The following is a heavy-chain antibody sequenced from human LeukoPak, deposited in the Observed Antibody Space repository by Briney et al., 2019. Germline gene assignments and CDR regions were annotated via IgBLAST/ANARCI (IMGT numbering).Heavy chain of an antibody. V-gene: IGHV4-34*01. Sequence: YPSETLSLTCAVYGGSFSGYYWSWIRQPPGKGLEWIGEINHSGSTNYNPSLKSRVTISVDTSKNQFSLKLNSMTAADTAAYYCARGGYNYGYIYWGQGTLVTVSS. CDR3: ARGGYNYGYIY. J-gene: IGHJ4*02. CDR2: INHSGST. CDR1: GGSFSGYY. D-gene: IGHD5-18*01.